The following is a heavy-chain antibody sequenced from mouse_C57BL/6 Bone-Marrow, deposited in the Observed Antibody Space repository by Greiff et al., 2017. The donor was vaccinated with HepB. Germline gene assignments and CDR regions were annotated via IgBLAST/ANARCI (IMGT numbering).Heavy chain of an antibody. J-gene: IGHJ1*03. Sequence: EVKVVESGGGLVQPGGSMKLSCAASGFTFSDAWMDWVRQSPEKGLEWVAEIRNKANNHATYYAESVKGRFTISRDDSKSSVYLQMNSLRAEDTGIYYCTRPYYYGSSLYWYFDVWGTGTTVTVSS. CDR2: IRNKANNHAT. CDR3: TRPYYYGSSLYWYFDV. V-gene: IGHV6-6*01. CDR1: GFTFSDAW. D-gene: IGHD1-1*01.